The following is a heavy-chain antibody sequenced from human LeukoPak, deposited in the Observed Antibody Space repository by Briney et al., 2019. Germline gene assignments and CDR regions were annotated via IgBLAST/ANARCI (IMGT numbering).Heavy chain of an antibody. D-gene: IGHD6-19*01. J-gene: IGHJ4*02. V-gene: IGHV4-34*01. CDR1: GFTFSSYA. CDR2: INHSGST. CDR3: ARAVAGTSFELDY. Sequence: GSLRLSCAASGFTFSSYAMSWVRQPPGKGLEWIGEINHSGSTNYNPSLKSRVTISVDTSKNQFSLKLSSVTAADTAVYYCARAVAGTSFELDYWGQGTLVTVSS.